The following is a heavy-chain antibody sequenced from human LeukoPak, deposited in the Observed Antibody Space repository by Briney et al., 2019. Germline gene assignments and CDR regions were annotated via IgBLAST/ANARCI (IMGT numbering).Heavy chain of an antibody. CDR3: AKGAGPPWFDP. J-gene: IGHJ5*02. CDR2: VYFSGIT. Sequence: PSETLSLTCTVSNGSISSSAYYWGWVRQSPGKGLQWIGSVYFSGITYYNESLKSRLTISVDKSNNQFSMNLNSVTAADTAVYYCAKGAGPPWFDPWGQGTLVTVSS. D-gene: IGHD6-19*01. V-gene: IGHV4-39*07. CDR1: NGSISSSAYY.